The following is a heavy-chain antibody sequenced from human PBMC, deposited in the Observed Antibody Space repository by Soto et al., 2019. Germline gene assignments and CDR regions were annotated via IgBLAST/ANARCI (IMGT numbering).Heavy chain of an antibody. D-gene: IGHD3-3*01. CDR1: GYTFTSYG. Sequence: GASVKVSCKASGYTFTSYGISWARQAPGQGLEWMGWISAYNGNTNYAQKLQGRVTMTTDTSTSTAYMELRSLRSDDTAVYYCARDTGDYDFWSGYRPQAPFDYWGQGTLVTISS. CDR2: ISAYNGNT. CDR3: ARDTGDYDFWSGYRPQAPFDY. V-gene: IGHV1-18*01. J-gene: IGHJ4*02.